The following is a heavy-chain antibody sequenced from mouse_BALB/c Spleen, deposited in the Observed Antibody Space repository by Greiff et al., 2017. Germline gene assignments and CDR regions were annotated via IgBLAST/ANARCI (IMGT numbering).Heavy chain of an antibody. V-gene: IGHV1-4*01. J-gene: IGHJ3*01. Sequence: QVQLQQSGAELARPGASVKMSCKASGYTFTSDTMHWVKQRPGQGLEWIGYINPSSGYTNYNQKFKDKATLTADKSSSTAYMQLSSLTSEDSAVYYGARSGYGNYEAWLAYWGQGTLVTVSA. CDR1: GYTFTSDT. CDR3: ARSGYGNYEAWLAY. D-gene: IGHD2-1*01. CDR2: INPSSGYT.